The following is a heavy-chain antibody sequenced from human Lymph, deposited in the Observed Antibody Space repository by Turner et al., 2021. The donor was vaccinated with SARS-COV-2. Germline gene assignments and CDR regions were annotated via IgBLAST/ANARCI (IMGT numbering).Heavy chain of an antibody. CDR1: GFNFSSYA. Sequence: QVQLVESGGGVVQPGRSLRLSCAASGFNFSSYAMYWVRQAPGKGLEWVAVISYDGSNKYYADSVKGRFTISRDNSKNTLYLQMNSLRAEDTAVYYCARGDYYGSGSFPGKTFDYWGQGTLVTVSS. CDR3: ARGDYYGSGSFPGKTFDY. V-gene: IGHV3-30-3*01. D-gene: IGHD3-10*01. CDR2: ISYDGSNK. J-gene: IGHJ4*02.